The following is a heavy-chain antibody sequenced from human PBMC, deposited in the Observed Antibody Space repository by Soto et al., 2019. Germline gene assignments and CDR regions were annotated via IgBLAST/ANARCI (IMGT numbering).Heavy chain of an antibody. J-gene: IGHJ4*02. CDR3: ARGLNGYLHYFDY. V-gene: IGHV1-3*01. CDR1: GYRFTRYS. D-gene: IGHD5-18*01. Sequence: ASVKVSCKACGYRFTRYSMHWVRQAPGQRLEWMGWINAGNGNTKYSQKFQGRVTITRDTSASTAYMELSSLRSEDTAVYYCARGLNGYLHYFDYWGQGTPVTVSS. CDR2: INAGNGNT.